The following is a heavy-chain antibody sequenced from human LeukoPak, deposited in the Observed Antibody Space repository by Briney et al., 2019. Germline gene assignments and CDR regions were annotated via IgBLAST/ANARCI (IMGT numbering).Heavy chain of an antibody. J-gene: IGHJ4*02. CDR2: IGGSGGGT. Sequence: GGSLRLSCAASGFTFSSYAMNWVRQAPGKGLEWVSDIGGSGGGTYYADSVKGRFTISRDNSKNTLYLQMNSLRAEDTAVYYCAKADQNYYDTSGYTDYWGQGTLVTVSS. CDR1: GFTFSSYA. V-gene: IGHV3-23*01. CDR3: AKADQNYYDTSGYTDY. D-gene: IGHD3-22*01.